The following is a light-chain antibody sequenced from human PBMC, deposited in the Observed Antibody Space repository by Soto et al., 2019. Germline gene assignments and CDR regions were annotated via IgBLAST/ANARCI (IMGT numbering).Light chain of an antibody. J-gene: IGKJ1*01. V-gene: IGKV1-39*01. CDR1: QNINNN. CDR2: AAS. CDR3: QQTYSFPWT. Sequence: DIQMTQSPSSLSASVGDRVTITCRASQNINNNLNWYQQRPGKAPNLQIYAASSLQSGVPSRLSGSGSGAAFTLTFSGLQPEDFATYFCQQTYSFPWTFGQGSNVEIK.